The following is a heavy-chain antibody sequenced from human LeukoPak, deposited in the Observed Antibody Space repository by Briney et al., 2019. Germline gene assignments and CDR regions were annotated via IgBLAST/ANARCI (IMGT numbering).Heavy chain of an antibody. D-gene: IGHD6-13*01. CDR3: ARGRGIAL. J-gene: IGHJ4*02. CDR1: GFTLSNFW. CDR2: IEDDGNKK. Sequence: GESLRLSCATSGFTLSNFWMNWVRQAPGKGLEWVANIEDDGNKKNYVDSVKGRFTISRDNVRNSIYLQMNSLRADDTAVYYCARGRGIALWGQGTLVTVSS. V-gene: IGHV3-7*01.